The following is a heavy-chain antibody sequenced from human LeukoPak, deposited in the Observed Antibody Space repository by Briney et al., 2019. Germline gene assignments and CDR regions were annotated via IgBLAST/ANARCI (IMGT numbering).Heavy chain of an antibody. D-gene: IGHD3-22*01. CDR2: IIPIFGTA. CDR1: GGTFSSYA. CDR3: ARDPGDYYYDSSGYPRRAFDI. J-gene: IGHJ3*02. V-gene: IGHV1-69*13. Sequence: ASVKVSWKASGGTFSSYAISWVRQAPGQGLEWMGGIIPIFGTANYAQKFQGRVTITADESTSTAYMELSSLRSEDTAVYYCARDPGDYYYDSSGYPRRAFDIWGQGTMVTVSS.